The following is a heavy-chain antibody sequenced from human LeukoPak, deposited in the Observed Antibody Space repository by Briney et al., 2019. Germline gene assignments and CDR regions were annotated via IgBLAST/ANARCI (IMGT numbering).Heavy chain of an antibody. Sequence: SETLSLTCTVSGGSISSYYWSWIRQPAGKGLEWIGRIYTSGSTNYNPSLKSRVTMSVDTSKNQFSLKLSSVTAADTAVYYCARVIVVVPAASYWFDPWGQGTLVTVSS. CDR2: IYTSGST. D-gene: IGHD2-2*01. V-gene: IGHV4-4*07. CDR3: ARVIVVVPAASYWFDP. J-gene: IGHJ5*02. CDR1: GGSISSYY.